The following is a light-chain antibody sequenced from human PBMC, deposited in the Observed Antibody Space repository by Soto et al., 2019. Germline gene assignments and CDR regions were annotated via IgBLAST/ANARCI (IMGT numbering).Light chain of an antibody. Sequence: EIVLTQSPGTLSLSPGERAILSCRASQSVSNNYLAWYQQKPGQAPRLLIYDASNRATGIPDRFSGSGSGTDFTLTISRLEPEDFAVYYCQKRSNWPPITFGQGTRLEIK. J-gene: IGKJ5*01. CDR2: DAS. CDR1: QSVSNNY. CDR3: QKRSNWPPIT. V-gene: IGKV3D-20*02.